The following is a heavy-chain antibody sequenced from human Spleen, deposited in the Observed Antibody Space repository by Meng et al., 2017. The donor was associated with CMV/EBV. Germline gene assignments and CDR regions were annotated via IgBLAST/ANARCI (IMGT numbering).Heavy chain of an antibody. CDR1: GYTLTELS. D-gene: IGHD3-10*01. V-gene: IGHV1-24*01. CDR3: ATGRITMVRGVIGLDY. Sequence: QVQLGHAGGEVKKPGASVKVSCKVSGYTLTELSMHWVRQAPGKGLEWMGGFDPEDGETIYAQKFQGRVTMTEDTSTDTAYMELSSLRSEDTAVYYCATGRITMVRGVIGLDYWGQGTLVTVSS. J-gene: IGHJ4*02. CDR2: FDPEDGET.